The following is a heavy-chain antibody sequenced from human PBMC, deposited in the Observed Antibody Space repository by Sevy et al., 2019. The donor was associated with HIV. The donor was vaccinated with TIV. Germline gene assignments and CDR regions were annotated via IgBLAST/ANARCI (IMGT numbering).Heavy chain of an antibody. CDR2: IKLDGSDK. CDR3: ARDHLRFYEWLSYDY. J-gene: IGHJ4*02. V-gene: IGHV3-7*01. CDR1: GFSFSKYW. D-gene: IGHD3-3*01. Sequence: GGSLRLSCAASGFSFSKYWMSWVRQAPGKGLEWVANIKLDGSDKHYVDSVKGRFTISRDNAKNSLYLQMNSLRAEDTAVYYCARDHLRFYEWLSYDYWGQGTLVTVSS.